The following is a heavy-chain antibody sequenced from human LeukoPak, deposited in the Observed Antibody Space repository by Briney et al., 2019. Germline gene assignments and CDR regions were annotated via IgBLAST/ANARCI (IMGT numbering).Heavy chain of an antibody. CDR2: IYYSGST. V-gene: IGHV4-59*08. Sequence: PSETLSLTCTVSGGSISSYYWSWIRRPPGKGLEWIGYIYYSGSTNYNPSLKSRVTISVDTSKNQFSLKLSSVTAADTAVYYCARQPTDSSGYNWFDPWGQGTLVTVSS. CDR3: ARQPTDSSGYNWFDP. CDR1: GGSISSYY. D-gene: IGHD3-22*01. J-gene: IGHJ5*02.